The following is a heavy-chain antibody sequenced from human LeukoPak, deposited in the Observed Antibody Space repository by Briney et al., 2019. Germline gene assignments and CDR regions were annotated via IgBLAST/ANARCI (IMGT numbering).Heavy chain of an antibody. V-gene: IGHV3-66*04. CDR3: ARLSANSSAYFFDY. Sequence: GGSLRLSCAASGLTVGSNYMSWVRQAPGKGLEWVSIIYRGGSTNYADSVKGRFTISRDTSKNTLYLQMNSLRAEDTAVYYCARLSANSSAYFFDYWGQGTLVTVSS. CDR2: IYRGGST. J-gene: IGHJ4*02. CDR1: GLTVGSNY. D-gene: IGHD3-22*01.